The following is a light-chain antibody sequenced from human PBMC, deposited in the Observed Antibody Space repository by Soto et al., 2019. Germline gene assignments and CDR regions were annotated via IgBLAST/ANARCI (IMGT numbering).Light chain of an antibody. CDR1: SSDVCGYNY. J-gene: IGLJ1*01. CDR2: EVN. Sequence: QSALTQPRPATGSPGQSVAISCPGTSSDVCGYNYGSWYQQHQGKAPKLMIYEVNKRPSGVPDRVSGSKTGNTGSLTVSGLQAGDEADYYCSSYAGSSNVFGTGTKVTVL. V-gene: IGLV2-8*01. CDR3: SSYAGSSNV.